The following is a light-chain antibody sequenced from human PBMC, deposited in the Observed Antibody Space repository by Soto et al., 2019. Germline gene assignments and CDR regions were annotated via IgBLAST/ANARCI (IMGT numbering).Light chain of an antibody. CDR1: QSVNSNY. CDR3: QQYEASPWT. V-gene: IGKV3-20*01. CDR2: RTS. Sequence: ENVLTQSPGTLSLSPGERATLSCRASQSVNSNYFAWYQQKRGQAPRLLIYRTSSRATGVSDGFSGGGSGTDFTLTISRLEPEDFVMYYCQQYEASPWTFGQGTKVEIK. J-gene: IGKJ1*01.